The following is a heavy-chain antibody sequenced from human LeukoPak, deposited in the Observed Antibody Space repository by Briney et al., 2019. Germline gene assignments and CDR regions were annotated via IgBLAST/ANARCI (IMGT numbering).Heavy chain of an antibody. CDR3: ARVGYSSGWELSYFDY. CDR1: GFTFSDYY. D-gene: IGHD6-19*01. J-gene: IGHJ4*02. V-gene: IGHV3-11*05. CDR2: ISGSNSYT. Sequence: GGSLRLSCAASGFTFSDYYMSWIRQAPGKGLEWVSYISGSNSYTNYADSVKGRFTISRDNAKNSLYLQMNSLRAEDTAVYYCARVGYSSGWELSYFDYWGQGTLVTVSS.